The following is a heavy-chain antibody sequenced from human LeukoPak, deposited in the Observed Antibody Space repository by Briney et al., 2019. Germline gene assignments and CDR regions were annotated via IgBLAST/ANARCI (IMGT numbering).Heavy chain of an antibody. CDR2: IYYSGST. CDR1: VGSISSYY. CDR3: ASGEYYYDSSGYYSKYAFDI. J-gene: IGHJ3*02. V-gene: IGHV4-59*01. D-gene: IGHD3-22*01. Sequence: SETLSLTCTVSVGSISSYYWSWIRQPPGKGLEWIRYIYYSGSTNYNPSLKSRVTISVDTSKNQFSLKLSSVTAADTAVYYCASGEYYYDSSGYYSKYAFDIWGQGTMVTVSS.